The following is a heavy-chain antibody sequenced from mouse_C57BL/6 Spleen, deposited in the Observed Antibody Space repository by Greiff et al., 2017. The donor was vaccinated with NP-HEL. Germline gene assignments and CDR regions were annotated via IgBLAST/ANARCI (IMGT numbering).Heavy chain of an antibody. V-gene: IGHV1-80*01. J-gene: IGHJ2*01. Sequence: QVQLKESGAELVKPGASVKISCKASGYAFSSYWMNWVKQRPGKGLEWIGQIYPGDGDTNYNGKFKGKATLTADKSSSTAYMQLSSLTSEDSAVYFCARSDYYGSSPFDYWGQGTTRTVSS. CDR2: IYPGDGDT. D-gene: IGHD1-1*01. CDR3: ARSDYYGSSPFDY. CDR1: GYAFSSYW.